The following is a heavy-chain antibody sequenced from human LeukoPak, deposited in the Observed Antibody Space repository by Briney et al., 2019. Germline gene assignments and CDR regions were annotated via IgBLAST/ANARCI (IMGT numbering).Heavy chain of an antibody. CDR2: IYHSGST. V-gene: IGHV4-38-2*02. D-gene: IGHD2-15*01. CDR1: GYSISSGYY. Sequence: TSETLSLTCTVSGYSISSGYYWGWIRQPPGKGLEWIGSIYHSGSTYYNPSLKSRVTISVDTSKNQFSLKLSSVTAADTAVYYCARWYCSGGSCYGDYWGQGTLVTVSS. J-gene: IGHJ4*02. CDR3: ARWYCSGGSCYGDY.